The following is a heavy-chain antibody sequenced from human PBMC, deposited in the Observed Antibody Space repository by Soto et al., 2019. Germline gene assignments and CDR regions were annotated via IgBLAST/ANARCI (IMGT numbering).Heavy chain of an antibody. D-gene: IGHD5-12*01. CDR1: GGSISSYY. CDR2: IYYSGST. V-gene: IGHV4-59*08. CDR3: ARRRYSGYDYDY. Sequence: QVQLQESGPGLVKPSETLSLTCTVSGGSISSYYWSWIRQPPGKGLEWIGYIYYSGSTNYNPSLKSRVTISVDTSKNQFSLKLSSVTAADTAVYYCARRRYSGYDYDYWGQGTLVTVSS. J-gene: IGHJ4*02.